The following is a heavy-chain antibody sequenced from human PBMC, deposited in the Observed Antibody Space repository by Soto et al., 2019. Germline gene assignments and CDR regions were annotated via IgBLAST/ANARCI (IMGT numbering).Heavy chain of an antibody. J-gene: IGHJ1*01. D-gene: IGHD3-3*01. CDR2: INAGNGNT. CDR3: ARPETTFLVWFSRPSFHH. CDR1: GYTFTSYI. Sequence: ASVKVSCKASGYTFTSYIMHWVRQAPGERLEWMGWINAGNGNTTYSPKFQGRVAIARDASASTAYMELSGLRSEDTAVYYCARPETTFLVWFSRPSFHHWGQGTLVTVS. V-gene: IGHV1-3*01.